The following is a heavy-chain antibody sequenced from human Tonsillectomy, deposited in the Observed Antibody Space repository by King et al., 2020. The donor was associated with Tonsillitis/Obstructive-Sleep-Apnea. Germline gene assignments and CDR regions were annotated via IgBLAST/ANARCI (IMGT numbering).Heavy chain of an antibody. Sequence: HVQLVESGGGVVQPGRSLRLSCAASGFTFSSYAMNWVRQAPGQGLEWVAVMSHDGSKKYYADSVKGRFTISRDNSKNTLYLQMNSLRVEDTAVYYCAGRLGPRGAFGHWGQGNPVPLPS. D-gene: IGHD3-10*01. J-gene: IGHJ4*02. CDR2: MSHDGSKK. CDR1: GFTFSSYA. V-gene: IGHV3-30*04. CDR3: AGRLGPRGAFGH.